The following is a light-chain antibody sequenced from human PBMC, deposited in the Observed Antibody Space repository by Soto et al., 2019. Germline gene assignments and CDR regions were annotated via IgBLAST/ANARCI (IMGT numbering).Light chain of an antibody. CDR1: QGISSY. J-gene: IGKJ1*01. Sequence: DIQMTQSPSSLSASVGDRVTITCRASQGISSYLDWYQQKPGKAPKLLIYAASSLQSGVPSRFRGSGAGTDFTLTISSLQPEDFATYYCQQSYSFPRTFGEGTKVEIK. CDR2: AAS. CDR3: QQSYSFPRT. V-gene: IGKV1-39*01.